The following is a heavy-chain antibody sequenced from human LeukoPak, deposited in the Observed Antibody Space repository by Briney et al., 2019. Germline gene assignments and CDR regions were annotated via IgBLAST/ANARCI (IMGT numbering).Heavy chain of an antibody. J-gene: IGHJ5*02. Sequence: SETLSLTCTVSGGSISSYYWSWIRQPPGKGLEWIGYIYYSGSTNYNPSLKSRVTISVDTSKNPSSLTPSSVNAADTAVYYCARRAGYCSGGSCYGIWFDPWGKRTPVTASS. CDR1: GGSISSYY. CDR2: IYYSGST. CDR3: ARRAGYCSGGSCYGIWFDP. D-gene: IGHD2-15*01. V-gene: IGHV4-59*08.